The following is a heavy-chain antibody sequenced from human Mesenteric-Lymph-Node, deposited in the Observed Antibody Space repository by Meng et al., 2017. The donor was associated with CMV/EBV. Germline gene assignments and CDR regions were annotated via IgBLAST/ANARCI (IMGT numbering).Heavy chain of an antibody. CDR2: IRYDGSNK. V-gene: IGHV3-30*02. J-gene: IGHJ6*02. CDR3: AKEAFPIVVVPAALYDFWSGYGAGDYYYGMDV. Sequence: GESLKISCAASGFTFSSYGMHWVRQAPGKGLEWVAFIRYDGSNKYYADSVKGRFTISRDNSKSTLYLQMNSLRAEDTAVYYCAKEAFPIVVVPAALYDFWSGYGAGDYYYGMDVWGQGTTVTVSS. CDR1: GFTFSSYG. D-gene: IGHD2-2*01.